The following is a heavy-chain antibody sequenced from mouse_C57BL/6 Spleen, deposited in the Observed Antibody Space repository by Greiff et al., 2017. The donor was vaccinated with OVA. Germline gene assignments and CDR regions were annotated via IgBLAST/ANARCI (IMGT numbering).Heavy chain of an antibody. CDR1: GYTFTSYW. Sequence: QVQLQQPGTELAKPGASVKLSCKASGYTFTSYWMHWVKQRPGQGLEWIGNINPSNGGTNYNEKFKSKATLTVDKSSSTAYMQLSSLTSEDSAVYYCARDRRAGDYFDYWGQGTTLTVSS. J-gene: IGHJ2*01. CDR2: INPSNGGT. CDR3: ARDRRAGDYFDY. V-gene: IGHV1-53*01.